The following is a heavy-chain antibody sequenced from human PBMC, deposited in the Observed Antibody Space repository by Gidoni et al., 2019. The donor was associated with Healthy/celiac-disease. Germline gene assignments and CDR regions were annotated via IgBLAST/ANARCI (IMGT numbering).Heavy chain of an antibody. CDR3: AHSRLKRYFDWLSDYFDY. CDR2: IYWDDDK. CDR1: GFSLSTSGVG. V-gene: IGHV2-5*02. Sequence: QITLKESGPTLVKPTQTLTLTCTFSGFSLSTSGVGVGWLRQPPGKALEWLALIYWDDDKRYSPSLKSRLTITKDTSKNQVVLTMTNMDPVDTATYYCAHSRLKRYFDWLSDYFDYWGQGTLVTVSS. J-gene: IGHJ4*02. D-gene: IGHD3-9*01.